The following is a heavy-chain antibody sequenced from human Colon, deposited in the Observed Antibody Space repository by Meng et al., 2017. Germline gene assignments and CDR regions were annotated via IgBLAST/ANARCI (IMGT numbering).Heavy chain of an antibody. CDR3: ASGRKYCSSTSCYGQFDY. Sequence: QAQLQVSGPVLVKPSATRSLTCAVSGASISSSTWWSWVRQLPGKGLEWIGEIYHSWSTNYNPSLKSRVTISVDKSKNQFSLKLSSVTAADAAVYYCASGRKYCSSTSCYGQFDYWGQGTLVTVSS. CDR2: IYHSWST. V-gene: IGHV4-4*02. D-gene: IGHD2-2*01. J-gene: IGHJ4*02. CDR1: GASISSSTW.